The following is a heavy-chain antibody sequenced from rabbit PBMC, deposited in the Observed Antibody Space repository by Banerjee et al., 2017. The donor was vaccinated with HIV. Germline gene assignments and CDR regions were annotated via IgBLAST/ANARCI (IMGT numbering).Heavy chain of an antibody. D-gene: IGHD8-1*01. V-gene: IGHV1S45*01. CDR1: GFTISSSYW. Sequence: QEQLEESGGDLVKPEGSLTLTCTASGFTISSSYWICWVRQAPGKGLEWIGCIYTGSGITYYASWVISRFTISKTSSTTVTLQMTSLTAADTATYFCARDSSYVGANWLDLWGPGTLVTVS. CDR2: IYTGSGIT. CDR3: ARDSSYVGANWLDL. J-gene: IGHJ5*01.